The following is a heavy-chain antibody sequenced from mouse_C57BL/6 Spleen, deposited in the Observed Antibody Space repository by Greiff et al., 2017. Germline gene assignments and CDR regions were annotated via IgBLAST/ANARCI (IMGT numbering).Heavy chain of an antibody. Sequence: QVHVKQSGPGLVQPSQSLSITCTVSGFSLTSYGVHWVRQSPGKGLEWLGVIWSGGSTDYNAAFISRLSISKDNSKSQVFFKMNSLQADDTAIYYCARKGTITTVVGRWGYFDVWGTGTTVTVSS. CDR2: IWSGGST. CDR3: ARKGTITTVVGRWGYFDV. J-gene: IGHJ1*03. CDR1: GFSLTSYG. D-gene: IGHD1-1*01. V-gene: IGHV2-2*01.